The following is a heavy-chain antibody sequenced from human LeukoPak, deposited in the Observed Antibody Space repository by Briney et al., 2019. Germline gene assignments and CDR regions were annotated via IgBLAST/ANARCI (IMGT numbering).Heavy chain of an antibody. Sequence: PGGSLRLSCAASGFTFSSYAMSWVRQAPGKGLEWVSSISSSSSYIYYADSVKGRFTISRDNAKNSLYLQMNSLRAEDTAVYYCARDSLHRPSLDVWGQGTTVTVSS. D-gene: IGHD6-6*01. CDR3: ARDSLHRPSLDV. J-gene: IGHJ6*02. V-gene: IGHV3-21*01. CDR1: GFTFSSYA. CDR2: ISSSSSYI.